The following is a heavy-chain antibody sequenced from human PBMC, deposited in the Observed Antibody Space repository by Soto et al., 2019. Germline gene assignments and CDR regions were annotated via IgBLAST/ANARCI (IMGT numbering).Heavy chain of an antibody. V-gene: IGHV3-74*01. D-gene: IGHD4-17*01. J-gene: IGHJ4*02. CDR2: INTAGTTT. CDR3: ARGGGDYGDYLDY. Sequence: ELQLVESGGGLVQPGGSLRLSCVASGFSFSTYWMHWVRQAPGKGLVWVSRINTAGTTTPYADSVTGRFTISRDNAKNTLYLKMNILRAEDTAVYFCARGGGDYGDYLDYWGQGALVTVSS. CDR1: GFSFSTYW.